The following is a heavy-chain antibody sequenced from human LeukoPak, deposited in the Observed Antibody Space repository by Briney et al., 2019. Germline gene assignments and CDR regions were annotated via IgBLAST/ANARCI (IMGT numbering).Heavy chain of an antibody. Sequence: ASVKVSCKVSGYTLTELSMHWVRQAPGKGLEWIGGFDPEDGETIYAQKFQGRVTMTEDTSTDTAYMEVSSLRSEDTAVYYCARGGSLAVAPHQYYFDYWGQGTLVTVSS. CDR3: ARGGSLAVAPHQYYFDY. D-gene: IGHD6-19*01. J-gene: IGHJ4*02. CDR2: FDPEDGET. V-gene: IGHV1-24*01. CDR1: GYTLTELS.